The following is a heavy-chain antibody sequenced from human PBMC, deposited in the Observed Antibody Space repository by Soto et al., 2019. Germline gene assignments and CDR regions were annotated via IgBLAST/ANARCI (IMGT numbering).Heavy chain of an antibody. J-gene: IGHJ5*02. V-gene: IGHV1-18*01. CDR1: GYTFTSYG. CDR3: ARDSVRIAAAGNNWFDP. CDR2: ISAYNGNT. Sequence: QVQLVQSGAEVKKPGASVKVSCKASGYTFTSYGISWVRQAPGQGLEWRGWISAYNGNTNYAQKLQGRVTMTTDTSTSKAYMELRSLRSDDTAVYYCARDSVRIAAAGNNWFDPWGQGTLVTVSS. D-gene: IGHD6-13*01.